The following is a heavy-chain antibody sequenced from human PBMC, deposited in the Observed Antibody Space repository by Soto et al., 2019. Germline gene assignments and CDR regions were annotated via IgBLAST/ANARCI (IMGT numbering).Heavy chain of an antibody. J-gene: IGHJ5*02. CDR3: ARQFGVDGASWFDP. CDR2: IYSGGST. Sequence: EVQLVESGGDLVQPGGSLRLSCAASGFTVSRNYMSWVRQAPGKGLEWVSVIYSGGSTYYADSVKGRFTISRDNSKNTVYLQMNSLRAEDAAVYYCARQFGVDGASWFDPWGQGTLVTVSS. CDR1: GFTVSRNY. V-gene: IGHV3-66*04. D-gene: IGHD3-3*01.